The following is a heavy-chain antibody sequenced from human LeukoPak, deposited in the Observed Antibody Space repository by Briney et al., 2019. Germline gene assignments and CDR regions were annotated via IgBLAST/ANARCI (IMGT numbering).Heavy chain of an antibody. J-gene: IGHJ3*02. CDR1: GGSISSGGYS. D-gene: IGHD2-2*01. V-gene: IGHV4-30-2*01. Sequence: SETLSLTCAVSGGSISSGGYSWSWIRQPPGQGLEWIGYIYHSGSTYYNPSLKSRVTISVDRSKNQFSLKLSSVTAADTAVYYCARATGGVPAAIGAFDIWGQGTMVTVSS. CDR3: ARATGGVPAAIGAFDI. CDR2: IYHSGST.